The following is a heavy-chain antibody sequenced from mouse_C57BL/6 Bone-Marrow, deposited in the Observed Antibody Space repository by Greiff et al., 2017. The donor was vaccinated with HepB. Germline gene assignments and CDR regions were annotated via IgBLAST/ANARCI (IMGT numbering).Heavy chain of an antibody. Sequence: VQLQESGAELVKPGASVKLSCKASGFNFTDYYMHWVKQRTEQGLEWIGRIDPEDGDTKYDAKFQGKATITADKSSNTAYLQLSSLTSEDTAVYYCAACYDFGLNLDYWGQGTTLTVSS. CDR2: IDPEDGDT. CDR3: AACYDFGLNLDY. J-gene: IGHJ2*01. D-gene: IGHD2-4*01. V-gene: IGHV14-2*01. CDR1: GFNFTDYY.